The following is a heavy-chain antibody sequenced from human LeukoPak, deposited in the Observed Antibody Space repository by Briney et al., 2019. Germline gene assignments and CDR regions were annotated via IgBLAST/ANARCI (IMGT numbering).Heavy chain of an antibody. J-gene: IGHJ4*02. CDR2: ISSSSSTI. D-gene: IGHD6-19*01. Sequence: PGGSLRLSCAASGFTFNSYSMNWVRQAPGKGLEWVSYISSSSSTIYYADSVKGRFTISRDNAKNSLYLQMNSLRAEDTAVYYCARVGDSSGWQYYLDYWGQGTLVTVSS. CDR1: GFTFNSYS. V-gene: IGHV3-48*01. CDR3: ARVGDSSGWQYYLDY.